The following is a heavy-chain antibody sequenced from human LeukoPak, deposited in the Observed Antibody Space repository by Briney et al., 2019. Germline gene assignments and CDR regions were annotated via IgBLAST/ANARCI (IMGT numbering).Heavy chain of an antibody. V-gene: IGHV3-23*01. CDR3: AKSRGLWLRDTFSG. J-gene: IGHJ4*02. CDR2: ISGSGGST. CDR1: GFPFSSYA. D-gene: IGHD5-18*01. Sequence: PGGSLRLSCAASGFPFSSYAMSWVRQAPGKGLEWVSTISGSGGSTYYADSVKGRFTISRDNSKNTLYLQMNSLRAEDTAVYYCAKSRGLWLRDTFSGWGQGTLVTVSS.